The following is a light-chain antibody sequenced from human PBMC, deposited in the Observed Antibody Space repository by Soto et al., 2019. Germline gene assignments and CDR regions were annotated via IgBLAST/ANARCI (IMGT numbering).Light chain of an antibody. Sequence: QSVLTQPASVSGSPGQSITISCTGTISDVGGYNFVSWYQQYPGKAPKLMICDVSNRPSGVSNRFFGSKSGNTACLTISWLAAVDEADYCCSSFPACNYVFGTGTKVXVL. CDR1: ISDVGGYNF. CDR2: DVS. J-gene: IGLJ1*01. CDR3: SSFPACNYV. V-gene: IGLV2-14*03.